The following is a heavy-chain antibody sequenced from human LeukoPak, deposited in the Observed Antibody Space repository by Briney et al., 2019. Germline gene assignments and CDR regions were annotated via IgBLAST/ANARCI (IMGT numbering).Heavy chain of an antibody. D-gene: IGHD3-22*01. CDR1: GFTQDVYA. CDR3: AKDSSGYYYVFQH. Sequence: GGSVRLSCAASGFTQDVYAMHGLRHAPGKGVEGVSLISGDGGSTYYGDSVKGRFTISRDNSKNSLYLQMNSLGTEDTALYYCAKDSSGYYYVFQHWGQGTLVTVSS. CDR2: ISGDGGST. J-gene: IGHJ1*01. V-gene: IGHV3-43*02.